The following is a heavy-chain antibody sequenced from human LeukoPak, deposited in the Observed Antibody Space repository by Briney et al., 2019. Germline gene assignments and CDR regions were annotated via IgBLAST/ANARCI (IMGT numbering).Heavy chain of an antibody. CDR1: GFTFSSYA. CDR2: ISGSGGST. Sequence: PGGSLRLSCAASGFTFSSYAMSWVRQARGKGLEGVSDISGSGGSTYYADSVKGRFTISRDNSKHTLYLQMNSLRAEDTAVYYCAKYSSGMDVWGQGTTVTVSS. D-gene: IGHD6-19*01. V-gene: IGHV3-23*01. CDR3: AKYSSGMDV. J-gene: IGHJ6*02.